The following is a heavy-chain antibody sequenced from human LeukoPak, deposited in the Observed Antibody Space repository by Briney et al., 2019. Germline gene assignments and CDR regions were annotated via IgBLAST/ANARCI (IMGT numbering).Heavy chain of an antibody. CDR1: GFTFSSYG. Sequence: PGGSLRLSCAASGFTFSSYGMHWVRQAPGKGLEWVAFIRYGGSNKYYADSVKGRFTISRDNSKNTLYLQMNSLRAEDTAVCYCARDSKYSSGWYDAFDIWGLGTMVTVSS. D-gene: IGHD6-19*01. V-gene: IGHV3-30*02. CDR3: ARDSKYSSGWYDAFDI. J-gene: IGHJ3*02. CDR2: IRYGGSNK.